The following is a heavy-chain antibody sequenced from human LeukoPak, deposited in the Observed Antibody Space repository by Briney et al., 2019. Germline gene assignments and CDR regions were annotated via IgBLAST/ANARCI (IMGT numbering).Heavy chain of an antibody. CDR3: AKDAGSYEGDY. V-gene: IGHV1-69*06. CDR2: IIPIFGTA. J-gene: IGHJ4*02. CDR1: GGTFSSYA. Sequence: SVKVSFKASGGTFSSYAISWVRQAPGQGLEWMGRIIPIFGTANYAQKFQGRVTITADKSTSTAYMELSSLRSEDTAVYYCAKDAGSYEGDYWGQGTLVTVSS. D-gene: IGHD1-26*01.